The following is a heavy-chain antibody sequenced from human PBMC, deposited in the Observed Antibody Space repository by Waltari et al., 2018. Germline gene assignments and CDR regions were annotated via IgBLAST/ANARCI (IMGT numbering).Heavy chain of an antibody. CDR1: GATFNTYA. CDR3: VRIKESGRSRMGPFDY. J-gene: IGHJ4*02. D-gene: IGHD1-26*01. CDR2: IIPVFGTA. V-gene: IGHV1-69*01. Sequence: QVQLVQSGAEVKKPGSSVNVSCKASGATFNTYALTWVRQAPGQGLEWMGGIIPVFGTANYAQKFRGRVTITADESTSTVYMEVRSLTSEDTAVYYCVRIKESGRSRMGPFDYWGQGTLVTVSS.